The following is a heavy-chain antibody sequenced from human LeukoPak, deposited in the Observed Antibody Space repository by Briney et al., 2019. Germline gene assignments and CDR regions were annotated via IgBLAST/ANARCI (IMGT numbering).Heavy chain of an antibody. V-gene: IGHV1-46*01. CDR1: GYTFTSYY. D-gene: IGHD3-3*01. Sequence: ASVKVSCKASGYTFTSYYAHWVRQAPGQGLEWMGIINPSIGNTSYAQNFQGRVTMTRDTSTSTLYMELSSLRSEDTAVYYCARTQIFGVVTNYYFYYGMDVWGQGTSVTVSS. CDR3: ARTQIFGVVTNYYFYYGMDV. J-gene: IGHJ6*02. CDR2: INPSIGNT.